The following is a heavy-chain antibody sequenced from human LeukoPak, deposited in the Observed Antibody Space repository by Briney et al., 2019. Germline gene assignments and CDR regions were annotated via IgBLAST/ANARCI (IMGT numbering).Heavy chain of an antibody. Sequence: GGSLRLSCEVSGFTFSDHYMSWIRQAPGKRLEWVSYISSGSTYTNYADSVEGRSTISRDNAKNSLYLQMNSLRAEDTAVYYCARGDYGGDYFDYWGQGTLVTVSS. D-gene: IGHD4-23*01. CDR1: GFTFSDHY. J-gene: IGHJ4*02. CDR3: ARGDYGGDYFDY. V-gene: IGHV3-11*05. CDR2: ISSGSTYT.